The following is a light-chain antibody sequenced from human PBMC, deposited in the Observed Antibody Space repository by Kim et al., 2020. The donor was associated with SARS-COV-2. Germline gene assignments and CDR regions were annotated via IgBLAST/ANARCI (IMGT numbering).Light chain of an antibody. J-gene: IGKJ2*01. V-gene: IGKV1-33*01. Sequence: DIQLTQSPSSLSASVGDRVTITCQASQGITQYLNWYLQKPGKAPHLLIYDASNLESGVPSRFSGSRSGTDFTFTISSLQPEDVATYFCQQYDNLPYTFGQGTKLE. CDR2: DAS. CDR3: QQYDNLPYT. CDR1: QGITQY.